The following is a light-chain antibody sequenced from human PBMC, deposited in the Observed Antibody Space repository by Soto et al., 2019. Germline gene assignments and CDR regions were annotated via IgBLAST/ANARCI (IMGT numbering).Light chain of an antibody. CDR1: QGVSTN. Sequence: EIVMKQSPATLSVSTGESVTLSSRPGQGVSTNFAWYQQKCGQSPRVXIYDVSTRETGVPARVSGIGSETECTLTISSLQSEDFEVYYCQQYDIWTRTFGQGTKVDIK. J-gene: IGKJ1*01. CDR2: DVS. V-gene: IGKV3-15*01. CDR3: QQYDIWTRT.